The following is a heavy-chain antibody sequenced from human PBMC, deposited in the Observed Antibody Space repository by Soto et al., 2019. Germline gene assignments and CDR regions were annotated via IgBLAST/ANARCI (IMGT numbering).Heavy chain of an antibody. Sequence: PGGSLRLSCAASGFTLSGSTMHWVRQASGKGLEWVGHIRTKANRYATVYAESVKGRFTISRDDSKNTAYLQVNSLKTEDTAVYYCTRQNGDFFEYWGQGALVTVSS. CDR2: IRTKANRYAT. J-gene: IGHJ4*02. V-gene: IGHV3-73*01. CDR1: GFTLSGST. D-gene: IGHD4-17*01. CDR3: TRQNGDFFEY.